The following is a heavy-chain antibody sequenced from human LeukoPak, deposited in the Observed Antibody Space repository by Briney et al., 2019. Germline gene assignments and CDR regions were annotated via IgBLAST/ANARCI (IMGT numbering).Heavy chain of an antibody. V-gene: IGHV4-59*01. J-gene: IGHJ4*02. CDR3: ARMDYGSGSKGAYDY. Sequence: PSETLSLTCTVSGGSISSYYWSWIRQPPGKGLEWIGYIYYGGSTNYNPSLKSRVTISVDTSKNQFSLKLSSVAAADTAVYYCARMDYGSGSKGAYDYWGQGTLVTVSS. D-gene: IGHD3-16*01. CDR2: IYYGGST. CDR1: GGSISSYY.